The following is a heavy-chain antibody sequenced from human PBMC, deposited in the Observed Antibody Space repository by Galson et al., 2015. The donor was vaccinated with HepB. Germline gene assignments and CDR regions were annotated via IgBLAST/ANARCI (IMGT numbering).Heavy chain of an antibody. J-gene: IGHJ5*02. Sequence: SLRLSCAASGFPFNNAWMTWVRQAPGMGLEWVGRIKSKTVGETTDYAAPVKGRFTISRDASKNRLYLQMNSLKPEDTAVYYCTTDVYYSTYWAWLDPWGQGTLVTVSS. CDR2: IKSKTVGETT. CDR3: TTDVYYSTYWAWLDP. CDR1: GFPFNNAW. V-gene: IGHV3-15*01. D-gene: IGHD5/OR15-5a*01.